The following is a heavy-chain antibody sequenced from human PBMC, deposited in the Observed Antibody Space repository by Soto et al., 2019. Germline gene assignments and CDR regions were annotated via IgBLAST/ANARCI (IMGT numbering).Heavy chain of an antibody. D-gene: IGHD1-26*01. CDR1: GGSISSGDYY. CDR3: ARPVGGYLYYFDY. CDR2: IYYSGST. V-gene: IGHV4-30-4*01. Sequence: SETLSLTCSVSGGSISSGDYYWSWIRQPPGKGLEWIGYIYYSGSTYYNPSLKSRVTISVDTSKNQFSLKLSSVTAADTAVYYCARPVGGYLYYFDYWGQGTPVTVYS. J-gene: IGHJ4*02.